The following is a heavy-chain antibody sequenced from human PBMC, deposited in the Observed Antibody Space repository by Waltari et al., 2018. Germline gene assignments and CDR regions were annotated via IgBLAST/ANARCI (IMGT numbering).Heavy chain of an antibody. CDR1: GYTLTELS. V-gene: IGHV1-24*01. D-gene: IGHD1-20*01. CDR3: ASSDEIPELITGNRYMDV. J-gene: IGHJ6*03. Sequence: QVQLVQSGAEVKKPGASVKVSCKVSGYTLTELSMHWVRQAPGKGLEWMGGFDPEDGETIYAQKFQGRVTMTEDTSTDTAYMELSSLRSEDTAVYYCASSDEIPELITGNRYMDVWGKGTTVTVSS. CDR2: FDPEDGET.